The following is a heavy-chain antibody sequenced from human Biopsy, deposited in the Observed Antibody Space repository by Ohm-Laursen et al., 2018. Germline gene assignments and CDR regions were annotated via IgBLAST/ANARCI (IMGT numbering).Heavy chain of an antibody. CDR3: ATDTLMAQNLVPGVNWFDP. V-gene: IGHV1-69*06. J-gene: IGHJ5*02. D-gene: IGHD3-10*01. CDR1: GGTFSKYG. CDR2: IIPMLGTV. Sequence: SSVKVSCKASGGTFSKYGISWVRQAPGQGLEWMGGIIPMLGTVQYARRLRGRVTITADKATSTAYMELSSLGSDDTAVYYCATDTLMAQNLVPGVNWFDPWGQGTLVTVSS.